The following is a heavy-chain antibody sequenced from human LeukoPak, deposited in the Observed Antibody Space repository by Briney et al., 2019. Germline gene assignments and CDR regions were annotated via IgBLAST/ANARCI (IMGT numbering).Heavy chain of an antibody. D-gene: IGHD5-18*01. J-gene: IGHJ4*02. CDR3: AKRGVDTAMDY. Sequence: GGSLRLSCAASGFTFSSYSMNWVRQAPGKGLEWVAVIWYDGSNKYYADSVKGRFTISRDNSKNTLYLQMNSLRAEDTAVYYCAKRGVDTAMDYWGQGTLVTVSS. V-gene: IGHV3-33*06. CDR1: GFTFSSYS. CDR2: IWYDGSNK.